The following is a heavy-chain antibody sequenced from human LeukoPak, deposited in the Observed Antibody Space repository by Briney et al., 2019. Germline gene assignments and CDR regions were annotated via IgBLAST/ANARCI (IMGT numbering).Heavy chain of an antibody. V-gene: IGHV4-4*07. J-gene: IGHJ4*02. D-gene: IGHD3-22*01. CDR2: IYTSGST. Sequence: PSETLSPTCTVSGGSISSYYWSWIRQPAGKGLEWIGRIYTSGSTNYNPSLKSRVTMSVDTSKNQFSLKLSSVTAADTAVYYCVGTMIVVVPYYFDYWGQGTLVTVSS. CDR3: VGTMIVVVPYYFDY. CDR1: GGSISSYY.